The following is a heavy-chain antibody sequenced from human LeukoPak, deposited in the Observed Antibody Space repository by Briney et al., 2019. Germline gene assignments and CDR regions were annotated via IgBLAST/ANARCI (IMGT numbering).Heavy chain of an antibody. CDR1: GFTFSSYA. J-gene: IGHJ4*02. D-gene: IGHD1-26*01. V-gene: IGHV3-23*01. Sequence: GGSLRLSCAASGFTFSSYAMSWVRQAPGKGLEWVSAISGSGGSTYYADSVKGRFTISRDASKNTLYLQMNSLRDDDTAVYHCARDPWGIGPAFDYWGQGTLVTVSS. CDR3: ARDPWGIGPAFDY. CDR2: ISGSGGST.